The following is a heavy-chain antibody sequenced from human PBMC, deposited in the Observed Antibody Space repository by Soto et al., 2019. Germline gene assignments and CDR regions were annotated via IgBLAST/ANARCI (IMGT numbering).Heavy chain of an antibody. CDR1: GYTLTELS. D-gene: IGHD3-22*01. V-gene: IGHV1-24*01. J-gene: IGHJ3*02. CDR2: FDPEDGET. Sequence: ASVKVSCKVSGYTLTELSMHWVRQAPGKGLEWMGGFDPEDGETIYAQRFQGRVTMTEDTSTDTAYMELSSLRSEDTAVYYCATTYYYDSSGYFYAFDIWGQGTMVTVSS. CDR3: ATTYYYDSSGYFYAFDI.